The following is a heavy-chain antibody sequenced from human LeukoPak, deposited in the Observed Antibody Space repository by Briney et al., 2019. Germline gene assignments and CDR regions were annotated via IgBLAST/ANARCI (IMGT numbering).Heavy chain of an antibody. J-gene: IGHJ4*02. Sequence: GGSLRLSCEASGFTLSTYWMNWVRQVPGKGLDWMANINPDGSGKRYVDSVKGRFTIARDNADNSLSLQMNSLRAEDTAVYYCASWGAGGNSWGQGTLVTVSS. D-gene: IGHD3-16*01. CDR2: INPDGSGK. CDR3: ASWGAGGNS. CDR1: GFTLSTYW. V-gene: IGHV3-7*01.